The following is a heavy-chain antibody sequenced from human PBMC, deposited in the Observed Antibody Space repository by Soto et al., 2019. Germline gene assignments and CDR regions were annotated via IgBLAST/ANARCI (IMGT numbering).Heavy chain of an antibody. V-gene: IGHV5-10-1*01. J-gene: IGHJ6*02. CDR1: GYTFTSYW. CDR3: SSSRSRDNYYYGMDV. Sequence: AGESLKISCKGSGYTFTSYWITWVRQMPGKGLEWMGRIDPSDSYTNYSPSFQGHVTISADKSITTAYLQWNSLRASDTAMYYCSSSRSRDNYYYGMDVWGQGTTVTVSS. CDR2: IDPSDSYT.